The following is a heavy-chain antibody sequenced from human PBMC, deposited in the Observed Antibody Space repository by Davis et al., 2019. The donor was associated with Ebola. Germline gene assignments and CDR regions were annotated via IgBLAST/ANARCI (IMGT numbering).Heavy chain of an antibody. CDR2: VYYSGST. Sequence: MPAETLSLPCTVSGGSISSYYWSWIRQPPGKGLEWIGYVYYSGSTNYNPSLKSRVTITVDTSKNQFSLKLSSVTAADTAVYYCARDSSSDYYGMDVWGQGTTVTVSS. D-gene: IGHD6-6*01. CDR3: ARDSSSDYYGMDV. CDR1: GGSISSYY. J-gene: IGHJ6*02. V-gene: IGHV4-59*01.